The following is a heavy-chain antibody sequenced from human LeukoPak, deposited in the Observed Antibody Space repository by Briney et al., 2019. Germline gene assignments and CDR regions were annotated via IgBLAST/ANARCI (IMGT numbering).Heavy chain of an antibody. D-gene: IGHD5-12*01. CDR1: GFSFSTYA. J-gene: IGHJ4*02. CDR2: LRGSGTDT. CDR3: AKTSRVNSGYDSPFDY. V-gene: IGHV3-23*01. Sequence: GGSLRLSCAASGFSFSTYAMSWVRQAPGKGLEWVSDLRGSGTDTYYADSVRGRFTISRDNSKNTLYLQMDSLRAEDTAIYYCAKTSRVNSGYDSPFDYWGQGTLVTVTS.